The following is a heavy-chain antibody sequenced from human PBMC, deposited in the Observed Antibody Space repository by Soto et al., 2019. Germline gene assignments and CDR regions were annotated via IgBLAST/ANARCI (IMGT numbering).Heavy chain of an antibody. J-gene: IGHJ4*02. CDR2: IYYLGST. CDR1: GGSMSEYF. Sequence: SETLSLTCSVSGGSMSEYFWSWIRQSPGKGLEWIGYIYYLGSTDYNPSLKSRVTISVDTSKRQFSLRLTSVTAADTAVYYCARDGYDGSGSPYPAYWGPGTQVTVS. CDR3: ARDGYDGSGSPYPAY. D-gene: IGHD3-10*01. V-gene: IGHV4-59*01.